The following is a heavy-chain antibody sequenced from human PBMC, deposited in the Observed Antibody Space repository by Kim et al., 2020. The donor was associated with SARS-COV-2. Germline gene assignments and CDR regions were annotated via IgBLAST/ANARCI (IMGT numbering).Heavy chain of an antibody. CDR2: TSGHGGSA. CDR3: AKDRAATPRGDGFDS. J-gene: IGHJ4*01. D-gene: IGHD3-16*01. V-gene: IGHV3-43*02. Sequence: GGSLRLSCATSGVTFGEYLLHWVRQAPGKGLEWVASTSGHGGSAHYADSVRGRFTISSDISKNSLFLQMNGMRTEDTAVYYCAKDRAATPRGDGFDSWG. CDR1: GVTFGEYL.